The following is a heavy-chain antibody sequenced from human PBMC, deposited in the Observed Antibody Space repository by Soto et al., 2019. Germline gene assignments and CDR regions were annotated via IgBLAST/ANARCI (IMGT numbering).Heavy chain of an antibody. CDR3: ARFSKPGYCSGGSCYSEYYFDD. CDR1: GYTFTSYD. CDR2: MNPNSGNT. D-gene: IGHD2-15*01. J-gene: IGHJ4*02. Sequence: VASVKVSCKASGYTFTSYDINWVRQATGQGLEWMGWMNPNSGNTGYAQKFQGRVTMTRNTSISTAYMELSSLRSEDTAVYYCARFSKPGYCSGGSCYSEYYFDDWGQGTLVTVSS. V-gene: IGHV1-8*01.